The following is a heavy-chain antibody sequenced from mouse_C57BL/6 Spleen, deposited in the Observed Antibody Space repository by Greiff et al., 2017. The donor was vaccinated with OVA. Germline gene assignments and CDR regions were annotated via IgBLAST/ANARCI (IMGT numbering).Heavy chain of an antibody. J-gene: IGHJ3*01. V-gene: IGHV1-82*01. D-gene: IGHD2-1*01. Sequence: QVQLQQSGPELVKPGASVKISCKASGYAFSSSWMNWVKQRPGKGLEWIGRIYPGDGDTNYNGKFKGKATLTADKSSSTAYMQLSSLTSEDSAVYFCARSETDGNAWFAYWGQGTLVTVSA. CDR2: IYPGDGDT. CDR1: GYAFSSSW. CDR3: ARSETDGNAWFAY.